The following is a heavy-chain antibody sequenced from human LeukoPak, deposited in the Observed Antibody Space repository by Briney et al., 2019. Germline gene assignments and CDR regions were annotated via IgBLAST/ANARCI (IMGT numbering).Heavy chain of an antibody. D-gene: IGHD1-26*01. CDR3: AKARWELPSWGR. Sequence: GGSLRLSCAASGFTFSSYAMTWVRQVPGKGLDWVSVISGNGASTYYADSVKGRFTISRDNSKNTLYLQMNSLRAKDTAVYYCAKARWELPSWGRWGQGTLVTVSS. J-gene: IGHJ4*02. CDR1: GFTFSSYA. CDR2: ISGNGAST. V-gene: IGHV3-23*01.